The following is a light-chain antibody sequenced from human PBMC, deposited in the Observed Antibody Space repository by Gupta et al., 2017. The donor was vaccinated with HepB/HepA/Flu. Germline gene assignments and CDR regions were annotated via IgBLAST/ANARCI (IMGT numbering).Light chain of an antibody. CDR3: SSYAGSQEV. J-gene: IGLJ2*01. CDR1: SSDVGGYNY. V-gene: IGLV2-8*01. CDR2: EVS. Sequence: QSALTQPPSASGSPGQSVTISCTGTSSDVGGYNYVSWYQQHPGKAPKLMIYEVSKRPSGVPDRFSGSMSGNTASLTVSGLQAEDEADYYCSSYAGSQEVFGGGTKLTVL.